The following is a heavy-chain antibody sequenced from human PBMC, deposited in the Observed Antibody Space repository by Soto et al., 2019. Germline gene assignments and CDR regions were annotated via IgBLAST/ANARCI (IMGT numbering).Heavy chain of an antibody. CDR1: GYTFTDYG. J-gene: IGHJ4*02. CDR2: ISAYTGNT. CDR3: ARGPESRSTAYFDY. V-gene: IGHV1-18*01. Sequence: QVQLVQSGGEVEKPGASVKVSCKASGYTFTDYGITWVRQAPGQGLEWMGWISAYTGNTNYAQKVQGRVTMSTDTSTSTAYLELRSLRSDDTAVYYCARGPESRSTAYFDYWGQGTLVTVSS. D-gene: IGHD1-26*01.